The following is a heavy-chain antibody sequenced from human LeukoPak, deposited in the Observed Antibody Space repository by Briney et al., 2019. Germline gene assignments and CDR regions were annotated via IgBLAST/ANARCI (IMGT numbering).Heavy chain of an antibody. Sequence: PSETLSLTCTVSGGSISSYYWSWIRQPPGKGLEWIGYIYYSGSTNYNPSLKSRVTISVDTSKNQFSLKLSSVTAADTAVYYCARAYSYGSGFDYWGRGTLVTVSS. CDR2: IYYSGST. D-gene: IGHD5-18*01. CDR3: ARAYSYGSGFDY. J-gene: IGHJ4*02. V-gene: IGHV4-59*08. CDR1: GGSISSYY.